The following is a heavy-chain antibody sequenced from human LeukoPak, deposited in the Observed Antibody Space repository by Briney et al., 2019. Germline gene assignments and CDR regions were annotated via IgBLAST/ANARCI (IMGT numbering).Heavy chain of an antibody. J-gene: IGHJ4*02. CDR2: FKTKYNQV. Sequence: GGSLRLSCVASGFTFSDYAMNWVRQAPGKGLEWVSTFKTKYNQVYYAESVGGRFTISTDNSKSTVYLQMNSLRAEDTALYYCARSVPDYTRFDYWGQGALVTVSS. V-gene: IGHV3-23*05. CDR3: ARSVPDYTRFDY. CDR1: GFTFSDYA. D-gene: IGHD4-11*01.